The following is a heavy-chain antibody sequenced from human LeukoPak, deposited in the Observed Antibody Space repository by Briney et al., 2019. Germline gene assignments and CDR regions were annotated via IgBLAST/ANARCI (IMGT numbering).Heavy chain of an antibody. CDR3: ASAQEIAVAGSYFDY. D-gene: IGHD6-19*01. CDR2: ISVYNGNT. J-gene: IGHJ4*02. CDR1: VHTFTSHG. V-gene: IGHV1-18*01. Sequence: GASVKVSRKSSVHTFTSHGINGERQAPGQGLEWMGWISVYNGNTYYAQKFQGRITMTTDTSTSTAYMDLRSLRSDDTAVYYCASAQEIAVAGSYFDYWGQGTLVTVSS.